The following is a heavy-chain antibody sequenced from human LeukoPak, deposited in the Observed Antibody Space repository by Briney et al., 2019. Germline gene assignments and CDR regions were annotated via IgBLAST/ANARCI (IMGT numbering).Heavy chain of an antibody. Sequence: GGSLRLSCAASGFTFSSYGMHWVRQAPGKGLEWVAFIRYDGSNKYYADSVKGRFTISRDNSKNTLYLQMNSLRAEDTAVYYCAKDRGGSYFGFDYWGQGTLVTVSS. CDR1: GFTFSSYG. J-gene: IGHJ4*02. CDR3: AKDRGGSYFGFDY. D-gene: IGHD1-26*01. CDR2: IRYDGSNK. V-gene: IGHV3-30*02.